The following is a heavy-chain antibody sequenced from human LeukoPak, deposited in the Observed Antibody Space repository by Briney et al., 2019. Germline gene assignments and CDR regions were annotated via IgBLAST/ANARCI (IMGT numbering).Heavy chain of an antibody. D-gene: IGHD3-9*01. CDR3: ARYFTLDYYYYMDV. CDR1: GGSISSSSYY. Sequence: SETLSLTCTVSGGSISSSSYYWGWIRQPPGKGLEWIGSIYYSGSTYYNPSLKSRVTISVDTSKNQFSLKLSSVTAADTAVYYCARYFTLDYYYYMDVWGKGTTVTVSS. CDR2: IYYSGST. J-gene: IGHJ6*03. V-gene: IGHV4-39*07.